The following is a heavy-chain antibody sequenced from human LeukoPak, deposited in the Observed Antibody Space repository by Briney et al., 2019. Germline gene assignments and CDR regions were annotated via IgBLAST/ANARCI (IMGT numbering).Heavy chain of an antibody. CDR1: GFTFSSYE. V-gene: IGHV3-48*03. Sequence: HPGGSLRLSCAASGFTFSSYEMNWVRQAPGKGLEWVSYISSSGSTIYYADSVKGRFTISRDNAKNSLYLQMNSLRAEDTAVYYCAELGITMIGGIWGKGTTVTISS. J-gene: IGHJ6*04. CDR2: ISSSGSTI. CDR3: AELGITMIGGI. D-gene: IGHD3-10*02.